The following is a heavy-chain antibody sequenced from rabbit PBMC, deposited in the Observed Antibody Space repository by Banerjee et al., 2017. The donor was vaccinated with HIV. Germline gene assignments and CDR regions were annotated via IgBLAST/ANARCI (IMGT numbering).Heavy chain of an antibody. CDR3: ARSDSAAFKL. D-gene: IGHD7-1*01. Sequence: QQQLEESGGGLVKPGGTLTLTCKASGIDFSSYSYMCWVRQAPGKGLEYIGWITTGSGSAYYASWAKGRFTISRENTQNTVDLKMTSLTAADTATYFCARSDSAAFKLWGPGTLVTVS. V-gene: IGHV1S43*01. CDR1: GIDFSSYSY. J-gene: IGHJ4*01. CDR2: ITTGSGSA.